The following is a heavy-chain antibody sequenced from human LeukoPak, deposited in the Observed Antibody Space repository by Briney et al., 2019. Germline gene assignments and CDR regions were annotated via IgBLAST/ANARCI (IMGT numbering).Heavy chain of an antibody. CDR3: ARTRDYYDSSGYYYPEDY. J-gene: IGHJ4*02. Sequence: ASVKVSCKASGGTFSSYAISWVRQAHGEGLEWMGRIIPILGIANYAQKFQGRGTITADKSTSTAYMELSSLRSEDTAVYYCARTRDYYDSSGYYYPEDYWGQGTLVTVSS. V-gene: IGHV1-69*04. CDR2: IIPILGIA. D-gene: IGHD3-22*01. CDR1: GGTFSSYA.